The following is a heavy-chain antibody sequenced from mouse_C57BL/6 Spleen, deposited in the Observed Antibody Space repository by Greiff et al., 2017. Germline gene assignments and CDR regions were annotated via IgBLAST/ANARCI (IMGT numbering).Heavy chain of an antibody. D-gene: IGHD1-1*01. CDR3: ARGRGSYYFDY. V-gene: IGHV1-26*01. Sequence: EVQLQQSGPELVKPGASVKISCKASGYTFTDYYMNWVKQSHGKSLEWIGDINPNNGGTSYNQKFKGKATLTVDKSSSTAYMELRSLTSEDSAVYYCARGRGSYYFDYWGQGTTLTVSS. CDR1: GYTFTDYY. CDR2: INPNNGGT. J-gene: IGHJ2*01.